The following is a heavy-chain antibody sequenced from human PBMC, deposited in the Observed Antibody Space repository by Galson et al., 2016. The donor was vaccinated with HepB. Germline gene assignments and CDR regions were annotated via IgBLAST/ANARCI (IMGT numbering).Heavy chain of an antibody. CDR3: ATQLRIAVAAHEGY. CDR1: GFTFNNAW. Sequence: SLRLSCAASGFTFNNAWMTWVRQVPGKGLEWVSGISSSGNSTYYADSVKGRFTISRDNSKNTLYLQMNSLRAEDTAVYYCATQLRIAVAAHEGYWGQGTLVTVSS. V-gene: IGHV3-23*01. D-gene: IGHD6-19*01. CDR2: ISSSGNST. J-gene: IGHJ4*02.